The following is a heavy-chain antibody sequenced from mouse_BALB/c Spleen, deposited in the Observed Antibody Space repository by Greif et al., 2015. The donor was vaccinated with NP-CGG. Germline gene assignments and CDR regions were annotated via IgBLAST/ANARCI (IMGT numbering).Heavy chain of an antibody. CDR1: GYTFTSYY. Sequence: QVHVKQSGPELVKPGASVKMSCRASGYTFTSYYIHWVKQRPGQGLEWIGWIYPGDGSTKYNEKFKGKTTLTADKSSSTAYMLLSSLTSEDSAIYFCARDGYYDAMDYWGQGTSVTVSS. D-gene: IGHD2-3*01. J-gene: IGHJ4*01. CDR3: ARDGYYDAMDY. V-gene: IGHV1S56*01. CDR2: IYPGDGST.